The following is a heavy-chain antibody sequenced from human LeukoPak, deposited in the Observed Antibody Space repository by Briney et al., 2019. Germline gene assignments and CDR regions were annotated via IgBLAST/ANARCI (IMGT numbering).Heavy chain of an antibody. CDR3: EREWFGESN. CDR2: VCYDGTKT. CDR1: GFTFSSSN. D-gene: IGHD3-10*01. J-gene: IGHJ4*02. V-gene: IGHV3-30*04. Sequence: GGSLRLSCAPSGFTFSSSNMHWVRQSPGRGLEWVALVCYDGTKTYYGESVKGRFTVSRDNSKNMLFLQMNSLSAEDTAIYYCEREWFGESNWGQGARVTVSS.